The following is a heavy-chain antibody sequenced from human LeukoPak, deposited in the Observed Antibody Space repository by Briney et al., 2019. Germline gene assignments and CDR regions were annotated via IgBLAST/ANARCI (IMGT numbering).Heavy chain of an antibody. Sequence: ASVKVSCKASGYTFTSYDINWVRQAPGQGLEWMGWMNPNSGNTGYAQKFQGRATMTRNTSISTAYMELSSLRSEDTAVYYCARPRNPYYFDYWGQGTLVTVSS. J-gene: IGHJ4*02. CDR2: MNPNSGNT. V-gene: IGHV1-8*01. D-gene: IGHD1-1*01. CDR3: ARPRNPYYFDY. CDR1: GYTFTSYD.